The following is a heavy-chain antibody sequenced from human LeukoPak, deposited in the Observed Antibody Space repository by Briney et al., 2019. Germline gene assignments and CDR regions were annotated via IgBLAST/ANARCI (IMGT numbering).Heavy chain of an antibody. J-gene: IGHJ5*02. CDR3: ARHLGSGILYNWFDP. CDR1: GGSISSYY. CDR2: IYYDGST. V-gene: IGHV4-59*08. Sequence: SETLSLTCTVSGGSISSYYWSWIRQPPGKGLEWIGYIYYDGSTNYNPSLESRVPISVDTSKNQFSLKLTSVTAADTAVYYCARHLGSGILYNWFDPWGQGTLVTVSS. D-gene: IGHD3-10*01.